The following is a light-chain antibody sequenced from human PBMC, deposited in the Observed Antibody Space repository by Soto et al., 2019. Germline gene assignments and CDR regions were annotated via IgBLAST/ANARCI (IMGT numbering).Light chain of an antibody. CDR3: QTWGTGPLV. CDR1: SVQSSYA. CDR2: LNSDGSH. V-gene: IGLV4-69*01. J-gene: IGLJ2*01. Sequence: QLVLTQSPSASASLGASVNLTCTLSSVQSSYAIAWHQQQPEKGPRYLMKLNSDGSHSKGDGIPDRFSGSSSGAERYLTISSLQSEDEADYYCQTWGTGPLVFGGGTKVTVL.